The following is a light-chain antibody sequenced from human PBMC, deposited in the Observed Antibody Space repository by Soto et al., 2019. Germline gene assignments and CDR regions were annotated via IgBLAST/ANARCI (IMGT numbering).Light chain of an antibody. CDR1: QSVDSRF. Sequence: ESMLTQSPGTLYLSPGERATLSCRASQSVDSRFLTWYQQKPGQTPRLLIYGTSIRATGIPDRFSGSGSGTDFTLIISRVEPEDSAVYYCLQFGTSPPAFTFGQGTKLEI. CDR2: GTS. CDR3: LQFGTSPPAFT. V-gene: IGKV3-20*01. J-gene: IGKJ2*01.